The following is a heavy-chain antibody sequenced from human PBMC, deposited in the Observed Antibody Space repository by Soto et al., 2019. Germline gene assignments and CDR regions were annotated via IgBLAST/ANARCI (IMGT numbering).Heavy chain of an antibody. J-gene: IGHJ4*02. D-gene: IGHD3-9*01. CDR2: IYYSGST. CDR3: ARHFPNYDILTGYVPFDS. V-gene: IGHV4-39*01. CDR1: GGSISSSSYY. Sequence: SETLSLTCTVSGGSISSSSYYWGWIRQPPGKGLEWIGSIYYSGSTYYNPSLKSRVTISVDTSKNQFSLKLSSVTAADTAVYYCARHFPNYDILTGYVPFDSWGQGTLVT.